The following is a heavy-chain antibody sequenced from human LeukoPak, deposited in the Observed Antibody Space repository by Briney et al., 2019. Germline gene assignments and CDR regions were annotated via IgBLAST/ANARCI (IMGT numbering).Heavy chain of an antibody. J-gene: IGHJ4*02. Sequence: PSETLSLTCTVSGGSISSSSYYWGWIRQPPGKGLEWIGSIYYSGSTYYNPSLKSRVTISVDTSKNQFSLKLSSVTAADTAVYYCARQILSGEQWLVPLYSLVSYFDYWGQGTLVTVSS. V-gene: IGHV4-39*01. D-gene: IGHD6-19*01. CDR1: GGSISSSSYY. CDR2: IYYSGST. CDR3: ARQILSGEQWLVPLYSLVSYFDY.